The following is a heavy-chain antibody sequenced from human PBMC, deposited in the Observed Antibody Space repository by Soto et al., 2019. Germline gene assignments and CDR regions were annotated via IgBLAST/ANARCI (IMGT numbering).Heavy chain of an antibody. V-gene: IGHV1-46*01. CDR3: ARDGVDIVATNGYYYGMDA. CDR1: GYTFTSYY. D-gene: IGHD5-12*01. CDR2: INPSGGST. Sequence: ASVKVSCKASGYTFTSYYMHWVRQAPGQGLEWMGIINPSGGSTSYAQKFQGRVTMTRDTSTSTVYMELSSLRSDDTAVYYCARDGVDIVATNGYYYGMDAWGQGTTVTVSS. J-gene: IGHJ6*02.